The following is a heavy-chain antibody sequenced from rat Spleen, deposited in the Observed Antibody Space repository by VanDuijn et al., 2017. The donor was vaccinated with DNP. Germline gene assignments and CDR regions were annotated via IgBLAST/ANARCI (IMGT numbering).Heavy chain of an antibody. CDR1: GFTFGDFN. CDR2: ITTSGGNT. V-gene: IGHV5-25*01. D-gene: IGHD1-11*01. CDR3: ERHQGRRVWDD. J-gene: IGHJ2*01. Sequence: EVQLVESGGGLVQPGRSMKLSCAASGFTFGDFNMAWVRQFPERGLEWVATITTSGGNTYYPDSVKGRFAICRDNAKSTLSLRMNSLRSGDMSTYYCERHQGRRVWDDWGQGVMVTVSS.